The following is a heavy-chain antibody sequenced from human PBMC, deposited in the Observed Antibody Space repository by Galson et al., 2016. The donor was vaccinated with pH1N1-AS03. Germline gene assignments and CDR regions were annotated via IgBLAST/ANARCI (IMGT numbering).Heavy chain of an antibody. D-gene: IGHD3-9*01. CDR2: ITTNTGNP. V-gene: IGHV7-4-1*01. CDR3: ARGHMSLSGFWDS. J-gene: IGHJ4*02. Sequence: SVKVSCKASGYTFTSHRTIWVRQAPGQGLECMGWITTNTGNPTFAPGFTGRFVFSLDTSVSTAYLQIGSLKAEDTAVYYCARGHMSLSGFWDSWGQGTLVTVSS. CDR1: GYTFTSHR.